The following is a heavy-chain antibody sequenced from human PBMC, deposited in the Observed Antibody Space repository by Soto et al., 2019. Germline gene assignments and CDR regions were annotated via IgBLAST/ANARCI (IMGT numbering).Heavy chain of an antibody. Sequence: EVQLVESGGGLVQPGGSPRLSCAASGFTFSSYWMSWVRQAPGKGLEWVANIKQDGSEKYYVDSVKGRFTISRDNAKNSLYLQMNSLRAEDTAVYYCARDVLLGAFDIWGQGTMVTVSS. CDR2: IKQDGSEK. D-gene: IGHD3-16*01. J-gene: IGHJ3*02. CDR3: ARDVLLGAFDI. CDR1: GFTFSSYW. V-gene: IGHV3-7*04.